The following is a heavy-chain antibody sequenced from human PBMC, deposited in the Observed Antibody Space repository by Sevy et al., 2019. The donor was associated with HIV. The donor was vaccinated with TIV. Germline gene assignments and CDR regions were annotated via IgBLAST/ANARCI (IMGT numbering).Heavy chain of an antibody. CDR3: ARCRSPYGDYATGSFDY. CDR2: LFYSGST. V-gene: IGHV4-61*08. Sequence: SETLSLTCTVSGGSISSGGYYWSWIRQPPGKGLEWIGYLFYSGSTNYNPSLKSRVTISLDTSKNQFSLELSSVTAADTAVYYCARCRSPYGDYATGSFDYWGQGALVTVSS. D-gene: IGHD4-17*01. CDR1: GGSISSGGYY. J-gene: IGHJ4*02.